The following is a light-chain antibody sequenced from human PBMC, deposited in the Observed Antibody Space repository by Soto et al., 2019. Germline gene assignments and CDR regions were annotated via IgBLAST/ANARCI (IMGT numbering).Light chain of an antibody. CDR2: KAF. CDR1: QSISSW. J-gene: IGKJ2*01. Sequence: DIPMTQSPSTLSASVGDRVTITCRASQSISSWLAWYQQKPGKAPKLLIYKAFSLQSGVPSRISGSGSGTEFTLTISSLQPDDFATYYCQQYHSYPYTFGRGTKLEIK. V-gene: IGKV1-5*03. CDR3: QQYHSYPYT.